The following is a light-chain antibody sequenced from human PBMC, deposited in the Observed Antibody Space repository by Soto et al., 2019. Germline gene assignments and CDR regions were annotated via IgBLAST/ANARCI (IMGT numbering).Light chain of an antibody. CDR2: GAS. CDR1: ESISSN. V-gene: IGKV3-15*01. J-gene: IGKJ1*01. CDR3: QQYNNWPRT. Sequence: EIVMTQSPATVSVSPGERVTISCRASESISSNLAWYQQNPGQAPRLLIYGASARATDIAARFSGSGSGTEFTLTISSLQSEDFAVYFCQQYNNWPRTFGQGTKVDIK.